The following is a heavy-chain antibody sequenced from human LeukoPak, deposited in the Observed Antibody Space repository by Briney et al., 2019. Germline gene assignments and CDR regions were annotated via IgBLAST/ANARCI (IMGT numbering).Heavy chain of an antibody. CDR2: ISSSSSYI. V-gene: IGHV3-21*01. CDR3: ASCEYFHL. J-gene: IGHJ4*02. Sequence: GGSLRLSCAASGFTFSSCSNNWVRQAPGKGLEWVSSISSSSSYIYYADSVKGRFTISTDNAKNSLYLQMNSLRAEDTAVYYCASCEYFHLGGQGTLVTVSS. CDR1: GFTFSSCS. D-gene: IGHD6-6*01.